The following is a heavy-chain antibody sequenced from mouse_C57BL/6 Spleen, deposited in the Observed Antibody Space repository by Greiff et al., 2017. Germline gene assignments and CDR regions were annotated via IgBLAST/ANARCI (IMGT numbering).Heavy chain of an antibody. D-gene: IGHD1-1*01. CDR2: ISGGGGNT. Sequence: EVQLVESGGGLVKPGGSLKLSCAASGFTFSSYTMSWVRQTPEKRLEWVATISGGGGNTYYPDSVKGRFTISRDNAKNTLYLQMSSLRSEDTALYYCARQNTTVVATFDYWGQGTTLTVSS. V-gene: IGHV5-9*01. CDR3: ARQNTTVVATFDY. CDR1: GFTFSSYT. J-gene: IGHJ2*01.